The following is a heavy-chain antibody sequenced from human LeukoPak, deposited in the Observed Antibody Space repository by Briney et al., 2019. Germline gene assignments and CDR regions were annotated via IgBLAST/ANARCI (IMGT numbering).Heavy chain of an antibody. CDR2: IYSGGST. CDR3: ARGVSSGHLYFDY. J-gene: IGHJ4*02. D-gene: IGHD6-19*01. V-gene: IGHV3-53*01. Sequence: GGSLRLSCAASGFTVRNNYMSWVRQAPRKGLEWVSVIYSGGSTYYADSVKGRFTISRDNSKNTLYLQMNSLRAEDTAVYYCARGVSSGHLYFDYWGQGTLATVSS. CDR1: GFTVRNNY.